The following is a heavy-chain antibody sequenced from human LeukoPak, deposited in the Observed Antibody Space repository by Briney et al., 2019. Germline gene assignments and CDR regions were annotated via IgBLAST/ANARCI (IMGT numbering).Heavy chain of an antibody. CDR2: INPNSGGT. D-gene: IGHD1-7*01. J-gene: IGHJ6*02. Sequence: ASVKVSCKASGYTFTGYYMHWVRQAPGQGLEWMRWINPNSGGTNYAQKLQGRVTMTTDTSTSTAYMELRSLRSDDTAVYYCARIITGTGIGDYYYGMDVWGQGTTVTVSS. CDR1: GYTFTGYY. CDR3: ARIITGTGIGDYYYGMDV. V-gene: IGHV1-2*02.